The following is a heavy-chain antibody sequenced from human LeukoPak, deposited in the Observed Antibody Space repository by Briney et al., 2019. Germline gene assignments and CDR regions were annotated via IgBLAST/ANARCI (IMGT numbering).Heavy chain of an antibody. CDR3: AKVAAAGTKPWYYFDY. D-gene: IGHD6-13*01. CDR1: GFRFDDYA. CDR2: ISWNSGSI. J-gene: IGHJ4*02. V-gene: IGHV3-9*01. Sequence: GRSLRLSCAASGFRFDDYAMYWVRQAPGKGLEWVSGISWNSGSIGYADSVKGRFTISRDNAKNSLYLQMNSLRAEDTALYYCAKVAAAGTKPWYYFDYWGQGTLVTVSS.